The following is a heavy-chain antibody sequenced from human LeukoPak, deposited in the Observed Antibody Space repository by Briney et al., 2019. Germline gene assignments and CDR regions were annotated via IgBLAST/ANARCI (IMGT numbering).Heavy chain of an antibody. CDR2: ISSSSSYI. D-gene: IGHD6-13*01. V-gene: IGHV3-21*01. CDR1: GFTFSSYS. J-gene: IGHJ4*02. CDR3: ASSSIAARGY. Sequence: PGGSLRLSCAASGFTFSSYSMNWVREAPGKGLEWVSSISSSSSYIYYADSVEGRFTISRDNAKNSLYLQMNSLRAEDTAVYYCASSSIAARGYWGQGTLVTVSS.